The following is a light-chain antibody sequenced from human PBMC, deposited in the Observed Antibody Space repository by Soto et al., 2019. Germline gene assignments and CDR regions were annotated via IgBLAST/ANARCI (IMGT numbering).Light chain of an antibody. V-gene: IGKV3-15*01. CDR1: QSVSSN. J-gene: IGKJ1*01. CDR2: GAS. Sequence: EIVMTQSPATLSVSPGERATLSCRASQSVSSNLAWYQQKPGQAPRLLIYGASTMATGIPARFSGSGSGTEFTLTINSLQSEDFAVYYCQQYNNWTPWTFGQGTKVEIK. CDR3: QQYNNWTPWT.